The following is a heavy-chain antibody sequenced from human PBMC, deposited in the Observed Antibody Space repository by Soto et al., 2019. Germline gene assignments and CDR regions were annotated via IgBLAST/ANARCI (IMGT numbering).Heavy chain of an antibody. CDR1: GYTFTIYG. CDR3: ARRDSAYVTAFDI. J-gene: IGHJ3*02. D-gene: IGHD5-12*01. CDR2: LDPSDSYT. Sequence: PVESLTISCDVPGYTFTIYGIIWVRQMPGKGLEWMGRLDPSDSYTTYSPSFEGHVYISVDKSINTTYLQWGSLKASDTAMYYCARRDSAYVTAFDIWGQGTMVTVSS. V-gene: IGHV5-10-1*01.